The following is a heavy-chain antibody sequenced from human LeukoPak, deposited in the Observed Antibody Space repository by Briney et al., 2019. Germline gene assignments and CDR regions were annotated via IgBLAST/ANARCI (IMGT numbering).Heavy chain of an antibody. J-gene: IGHJ5*02. D-gene: IGHD6-25*01. CDR1: GFTFSSYW. CDR2: INHSGST. CDR3: ARMSVAAYDP. Sequence: GSLRLSCAASGFTFSSYWMSWVRQAPGKGLEWIGEINHSGSTNYNPSLKSRVTISVDTSKNQFSLKLSSVTAADTAVYYCARMSVAAYDPWGQGTLVTVSS. V-gene: IGHV4-34*01.